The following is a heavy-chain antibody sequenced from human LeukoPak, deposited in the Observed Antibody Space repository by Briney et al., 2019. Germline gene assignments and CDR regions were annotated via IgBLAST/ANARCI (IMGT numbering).Heavy chain of an antibody. V-gene: IGHV1-3*01. J-gene: IGHJ4*02. Sequence: ASVKVSCKASGYTFTSYAMHWVRQAPGQRPEWMGWINAANGNTDYSQKFQGRVTISRDTSASTAYMELSRLRSDDTAVYYCARPYSSSWYFGGGLDYWGQGTLVTVSP. CDR1: GYTFTSYA. CDR2: INAANGNT. CDR3: ARPYSSSWYFGGGLDY. D-gene: IGHD6-13*01.